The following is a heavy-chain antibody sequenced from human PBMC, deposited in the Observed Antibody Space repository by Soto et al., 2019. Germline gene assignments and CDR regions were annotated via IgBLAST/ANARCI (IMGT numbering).Heavy chain of an antibody. Sequence: ASVKVSCKVSGYTLTELSMHWVRQAPGKGLEWMGGFDPEDGETIYAQKFQGRVTMTEDTSTDTAYMELSSLRSEDTAVYYCATYSSGYYYFDYWGQGTLVTSPQ. V-gene: IGHV1-24*01. D-gene: IGHD3-22*01. CDR2: FDPEDGET. J-gene: IGHJ4*02. CDR1: GYTLTELS. CDR3: ATYSSGYYYFDY.